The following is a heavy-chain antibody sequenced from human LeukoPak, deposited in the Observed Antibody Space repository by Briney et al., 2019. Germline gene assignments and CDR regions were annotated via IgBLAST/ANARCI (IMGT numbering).Heavy chain of an antibody. V-gene: IGHV1-18*01. Sequence: ASVKVSCKASGYTFTSYGISWVRQAPGQGLEWMGWISAYNGNTNYAQKLQGRVTMTTDTSTSTAYMELRSLRSDDTAVYYCARDLNCSGGSCHSGWFDPWGQGTLVNVSS. D-gene: IGHD2-15*01. CDR1: GYTFTSYG. J-gene: IGHJ5*02. CDR3: ARDLNCSGGSCHSGWFDP. CDR2: ISAYNGNT.